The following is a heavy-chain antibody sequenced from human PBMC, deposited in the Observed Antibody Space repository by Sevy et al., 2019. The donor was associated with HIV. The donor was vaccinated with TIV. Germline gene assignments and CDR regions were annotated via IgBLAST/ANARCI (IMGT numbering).Heavy chain of an antibody. Sequence: ASVKVSCKASGGTFSSYAISWVRQAPGQGLEWMGGIIPIFGTANYAQKFQGRVTITADESTSTAYMELSSLRSEDTAVYYCGGRSWNLVVPAAIHGNYYYYGMDVWGQGTTVTVSS. D-gene: IGHD2-2*02. V-gene: IGHV1-69*13. CDR3: GGRSWNLVVPAAIHGNYYYYGMDV. CDR1: GGTFSSYA. CDR2: IIPIFGTA. J-gene: IGHJ6*02.